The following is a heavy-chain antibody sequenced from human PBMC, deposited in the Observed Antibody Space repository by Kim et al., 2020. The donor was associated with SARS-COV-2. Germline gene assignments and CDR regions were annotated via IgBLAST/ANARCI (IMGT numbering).Heavy chain of an antibody. CDR2: GGR. Sequence: GGRNLATTSQGRVTMTRDTSISTVYLELTSLRSDDTAVYYCARSSLLDFDYWGQGTLVTVSS. CDR3: ARSSLLDFDY. J-gene: IGHJ4*02. V-gene: IGHV1-2*02. D-gene: IGHD3-16*02.